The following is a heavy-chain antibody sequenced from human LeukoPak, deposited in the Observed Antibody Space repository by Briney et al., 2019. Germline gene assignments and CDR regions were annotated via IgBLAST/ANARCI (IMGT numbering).Heavy chain of an antibody. CDR3: KSGGAAPGSFDY. V-gene: IGHV3-7*01. Sequence: GGSLRLSCAASGFTFSSYWMRWMRQAPGKGLEWVANIKYDGNEEYYVDSVEGRFSISRDNAKNSLYLQLNSLRVEDTAVYYCKSGGAAPGSFDYWGQGTLVTVSP. J-gene: IGHJ4*02. CDR1: GFTFSSYW. D-gene: IGHD1-1*01. CDR2: IKYDGNEE.